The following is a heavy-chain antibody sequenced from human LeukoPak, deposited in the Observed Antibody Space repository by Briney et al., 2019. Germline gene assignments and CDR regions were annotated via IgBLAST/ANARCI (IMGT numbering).Heavy chain of an antibody. J-gene: IGHJ4*02. CDR2: MYNSGST. CDR1: GGSISGSY. D-gene: IGHD4-17*01. Sequence: SETLSLTCTVAGGSISGSYWSWIRQPPGKGLEWIAYMYNSGSTNYNPSLKSRVTISIDTSKNQFSLKLSSLTAADTAIYYCARGIESYGDYGYWGQGILVTVSS. CDR3: ARGIESYGDYGY. V-gene: IGHV4-59*01.